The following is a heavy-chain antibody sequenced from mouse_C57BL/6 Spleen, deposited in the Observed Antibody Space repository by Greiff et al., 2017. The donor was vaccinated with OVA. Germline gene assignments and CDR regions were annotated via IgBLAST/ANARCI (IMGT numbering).Heavy chain of an antibody. D-gene: IGHD1-1*01. V-gene: IGHV2-2*01. CDR1: GFSLTSYG. CDR3: ARNHGSSYAWFAY. CDR2: IWSGGST. J-gene: IGHJ3*01. Sequence: VKLQESGPGLVQPSQSLSITCTVSGFSLTSYGVHWVRQSPGKGLEWLGVIWSGGSTDYNAAFISRLSISKDNSKSQVFFKMNSLQADDTAIYYCARNHGSSYAWFAYWGQGTLVTVSA.